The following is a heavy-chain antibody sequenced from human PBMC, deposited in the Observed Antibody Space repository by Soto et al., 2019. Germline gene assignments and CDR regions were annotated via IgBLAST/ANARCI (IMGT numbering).Heavy chain of an antibody. J-gene: IGHJ4*02. CDR2: ISSSSSTI. Sequence: EVQLVESGGGLVQPGGSLRLSCAASGFTFSSYSMNWVRQAPGKGLEWVSYISSSSSTIYYADSVKGRFTISRGNAKNSLYLQMNRLRAEDTAVYYCARDAPPDDFWGQVTLVTVSS. CDR3: ARDAPPDDF. V-gene: IGHV3-48*01. CDR1: GFTFSSYS.